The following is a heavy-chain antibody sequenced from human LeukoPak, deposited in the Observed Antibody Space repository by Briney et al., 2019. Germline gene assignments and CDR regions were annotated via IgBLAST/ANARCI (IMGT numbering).Heavy chain of an antibody. CDR3: ARGAYYGGNLWYMDV. D-gene: IGHD4-23*01. V-gene: IGHV3-30*19. J-gene: IGHJ6*03. CDR1: GFTFSDYG. Sequence: GGSLRLSCTASGFTFSDYGMHWVRQAPGKGLEWVAVISYDGSNKYYADSVKGRFTISRDNSKNTLYLQMNSLRAEDTAVYYCARGAYYGGNLWYMDVWGKGTTVTVSS. CDR2: ISYDGSNK.